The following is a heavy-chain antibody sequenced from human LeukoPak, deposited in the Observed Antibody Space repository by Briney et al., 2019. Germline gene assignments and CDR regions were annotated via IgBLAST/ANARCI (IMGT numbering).Heavy chain of an antibody. CDR1: GFTFSSYS. CDR2: ISSSSSYI. D-gene: IGHD3-22*01. J-gene: IGHJ4*02. CDR3: AKEPLGDVVYYDSSGYSGYFDY. V-gene: IGHV3-21*04. Sequence: AGGSLRLSCAASGFTFSSYSMNWVRQAPGKGLEWVSSISSSSSYIYYADSVKGRFTISRDNSKNTLYLQMNSLRAEDTAVYYCAKEPLGDVVYYDSSGYSGYFDYWGQGTLVTVSS.